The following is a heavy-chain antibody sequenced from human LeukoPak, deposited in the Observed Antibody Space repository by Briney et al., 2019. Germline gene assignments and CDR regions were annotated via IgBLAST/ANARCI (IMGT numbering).Heavy chain of an antibody. CDR2: INHSGST. V-gene: IGHV4-34*01. Sequence: PSETLSLTCAVYGGSFSGYYWSWIRQPPGKGLEWIGEINHSGSTNYNPSLKSRVTISVDTSKNQFSLKLSSVTAADTAVYYCARNVPAARKDTAIRSPYYYYYMDVWGKGTTVTVSS. D-gene: IGHD5-18*01. J-gene: IGHJ6*03. CDR3: ARNVPAARKDTAIRSPYYYYYMDV. CDR1: GGSFSGYY.